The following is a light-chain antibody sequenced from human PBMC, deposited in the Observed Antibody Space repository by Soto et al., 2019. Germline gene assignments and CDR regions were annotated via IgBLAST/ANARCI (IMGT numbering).Light chain of an antibody. CDR3: QTWGTGGV. J-gene: IGLJ3*02. Sequence: QPVLTQSPSASASLGASVKLTCTLSSGHSSYVIAWHQQQPEKGPRYLMKLNSDGSHNKGDGIPDRFSGSSSGAERYLTISSLQSEDEADYYCQTWGTGGVFGGGTKLTVL. CDR1: SGHSSYV. V-gene: IGLV4-69*01. CDR2: LNSDGSH.